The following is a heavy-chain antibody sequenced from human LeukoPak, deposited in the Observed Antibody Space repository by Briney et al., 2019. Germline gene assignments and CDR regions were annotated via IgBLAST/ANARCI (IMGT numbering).Heavy chain of an antibody. CDR3: ARAPLGSSWYPRFDP. CDR2: IIPILGIA. D-gene: IGHD6-13*01. CDR1: GGTFSSYA. J-gene: IGHJ5*02. Sequence: GASVKVSCKASGGTFSSYAISWVRQAPGQGLEWMGRIIPILGIANYAQKFQGRVTITADKSTSTAYMELSSLRSEDTAVYYCARAPLGSSWYPRFDPWGQGTLVTVSS. V-gene: IGHV1-69*04.